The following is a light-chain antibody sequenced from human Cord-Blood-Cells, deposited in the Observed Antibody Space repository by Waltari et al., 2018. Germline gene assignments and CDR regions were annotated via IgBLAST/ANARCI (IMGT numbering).Light chain of an antibody. Sequence: QSALTQPRSVSGSPGQSVTISCTGTSSDVGGYNYVSWYQQHPGKAPKLMIYDVSKRPSGVPDRFSGAQSGNTASLTISGLQAEDEADDYCCSYAGSYPYVFGTGTKVTVL. CDR1: SSDVGGYNY. CDR2: DVS. J-gene: IGLJ1*01. V-gene: IGLV2-11*01. CDR3: CSYAGSYPYV.